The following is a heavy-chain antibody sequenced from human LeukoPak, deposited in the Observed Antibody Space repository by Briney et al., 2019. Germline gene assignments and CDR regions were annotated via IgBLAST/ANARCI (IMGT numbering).Heavy chain of an antibody. CDR1: GFTFSSYA. J-gene: IGHJ3*02. CDR3: ARGVGATAGAFDI. Sequence: GGSLRLSCAASGFTFSSYAMHWVRQAPGKGLEYVSAISSNGGSTYYADSVKGRFTISRDNSKNTLYLQMGSPRAEDMAVYYCARGVGATAGAFDIWGQGTMVTVSS. CDR2: ISSNGGST. V-gene: IGHV3-64*02. D-gene: IGHD1-26*01.